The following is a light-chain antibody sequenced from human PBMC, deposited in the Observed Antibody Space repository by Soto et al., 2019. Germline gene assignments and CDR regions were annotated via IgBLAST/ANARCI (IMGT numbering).Light chain of an antibody. CDR1: QGISSY. V-gene: IGKV1-9*01. J-gene: IGKJ4*02. CDR2: AAP. Sequence: IQLTQSPSSLSASVGDRVTITCRASQGISSYLAWYQQKPGKAPKLLIYAAPSLQSGVPSRFSGSGSGTDFTLTISSLQPEDFATYYCQQLKSYPLTVGGGTKVEIK. CDR3: QQLKSYPLT.